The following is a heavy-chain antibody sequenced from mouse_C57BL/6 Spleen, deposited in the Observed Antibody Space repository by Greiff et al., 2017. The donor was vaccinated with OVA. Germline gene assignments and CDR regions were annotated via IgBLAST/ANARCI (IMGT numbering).Heavy chain of an antibody. D-gene: IGHD6-1*01. CDR2: IDPENGDT. V-gene: IGHV14-4*01. J-gene: IGHJ2*01. CDR1: GFNIKDDY. CDR3: TGLYADY. Sequence: DVKLVESGAELVRPGASVKLSCTASGFNIKDDYMHWVKQRPEQGLEWIGWIDPENGDTEYASKFQGKATITADTSSNTAYLQLSSLTSEDTAVYYCTGLYADYWGQGTTLTVSS.